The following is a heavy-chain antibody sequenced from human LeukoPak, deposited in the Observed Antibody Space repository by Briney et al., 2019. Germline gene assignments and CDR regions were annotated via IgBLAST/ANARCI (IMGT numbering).Heavy chain of an antibody. D-gene: IGHD2/OR15-2a*01. V-gene: IGHV3-15*01. CDR1: GFTFSNAW. J-gene: IGHJ3*02. CDR2: IKSETDGGTT. Sequence: GGSLRLSCAASGFTFSNAWMSWVRQAPGKGLEWVGRIKSETDGGTTDYAAPVKGRFTISRDDSKNTLYLQMNSLKTEDTAVYYCTTDRTGFYHAFDIWGQGTMVTVSS. CDR3: TTDRTGFYHAFDI.